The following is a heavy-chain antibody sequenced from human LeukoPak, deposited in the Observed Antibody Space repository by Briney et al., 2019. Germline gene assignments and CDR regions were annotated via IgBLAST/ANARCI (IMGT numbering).Heavy chain of an antibody. CDR3: ARDWTSGIVGATAID. D-gene: IGHD1-26*01. CDR1: GFTFSSYA. J-gene: IGHJ4*02. CDR2: ISSNGGST. Sequence: SGGSLRLSCAASGFTFSSYAMHWVRQAPGKGLEYVSAISSNGGSTYYANSVKGRFTISRDNSKNTLYLQIGSLRAEDMAVYYCARDWTSGIVGATAIDWGQGTLVTVSS. V-gene: IGHV3-64*01.